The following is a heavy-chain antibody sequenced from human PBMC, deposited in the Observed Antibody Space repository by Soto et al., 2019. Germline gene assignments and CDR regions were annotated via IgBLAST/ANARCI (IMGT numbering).Heavy chain of an antibody. CDR2: IDPSDSYT. V-gene: IGHV5-10-1*01. CDR1: GYSFTSYW. Sequence: PGESLKISCKGSGYSFTSYWISWVRQMPGKGLEWMGRIDPSDSYTNYSPSFQGHVTISADKSISTAYLQWSSLKASDTAMHYCARHQSDTAMPRYYYYYGMDVWGQGTTVTVSS. J-gene: IGHJ6*02. CDR3: ARHQSDTAMPRYYYYYGMDV. D-gene: IGHD5-18*01.